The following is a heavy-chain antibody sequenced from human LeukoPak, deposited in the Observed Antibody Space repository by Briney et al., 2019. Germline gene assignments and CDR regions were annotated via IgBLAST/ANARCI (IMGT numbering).Heavy chain of an antibody. J-gene: IGHJ1*01. V-gene: IGHV5-51*01. CDR3: ATSAYCGGDCYSEYFQH. CDR2: IYPGDSDT. CDR1: GYSFTSYW. Sequence: GESLKISCKGSGYSFTSYWIGWVRQMPGKGLEWMGIIYPGDSDTRYSPSFQGQVTISADKSISTAYLQWSSLKASDTAMYYCATSAYCGGDCYSEYFQHWGQGTLVTVSS. D-gene: IGHD2-21*01.